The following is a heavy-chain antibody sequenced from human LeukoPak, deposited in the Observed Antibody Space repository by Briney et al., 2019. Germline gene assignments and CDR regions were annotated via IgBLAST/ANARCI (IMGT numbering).Heavy chain of an antibody. Sequence: GRSLRLSCAASGFTFDDYAMHWVRQAPGKGLEWVAVISYDGSNKYYADSVKGRFTISRDNSKNTLYLQMNSLRAEDTAVYYCARDLGYDFYYYYGMDVWGQGTTVTVSS. V-gene: IGHV3-30-3*01. D-gene: IGHD5-12*01. CDR3: ARDLGYDFYYYYGMDV. CDR1: GFTFDDYA. CDR2: ISYDGSNK. J-gene: IGHJ6*02.